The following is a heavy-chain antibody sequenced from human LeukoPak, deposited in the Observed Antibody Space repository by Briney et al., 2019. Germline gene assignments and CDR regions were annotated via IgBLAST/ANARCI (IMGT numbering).Heavy chain of an antibody. D-gene: IGHD2-21*02. CDR3: ARKGLPDY. CDR2: IREDGSEK. V-gene: IGHV3-7*01. CDR1: GFTFSSYW. Sequence: GGSLRLSCAASGFTFSSYWMTWVRQAPGKGLEWVANIREDGSEKYYVDSVKGRFTVSRDNAKNSLYLQVNSLRAEDTAVYYCARKGLPDYWGQGTMVTVSS. J-gene: IGHJ4*02.